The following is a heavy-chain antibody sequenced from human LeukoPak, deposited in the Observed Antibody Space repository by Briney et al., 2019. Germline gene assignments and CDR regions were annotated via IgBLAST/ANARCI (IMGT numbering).Heavy chain of an antibody. J-gene: IGHJ4*02. V-gene: IGHV3-23*01. CDR3: ATYRQVLLPFES. CDR1: GFTFSNYG. Sequence: GGSLRLSCAASGFTFSNYGMHWARQPPGKGLEWVSSIFPSGGEIHYADSVRGRFTISRDNSKSTLSLQMNSLRAEDTAIYYCATYRQVLLPFESWGQGTLVTVSS. CDR2: IFPSGGEI. D-gene: IGHD2-8*02.